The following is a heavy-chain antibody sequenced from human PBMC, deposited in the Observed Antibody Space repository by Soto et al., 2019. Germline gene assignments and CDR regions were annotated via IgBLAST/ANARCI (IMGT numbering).Heavy chain of an antibody. CDR2: IMPSSHTA. CDR1: GGIFSNFG. J-gene: IGHJ5*02. D-gene: IGHD3-16*02. Sequence: ASVKVSCKASGGIFSNFGISWVRQAPGQGLEWMGGIMPSSHTASYAQKFQGRVIFTADESTTTAYMDLSSLGSQDTAIYYCSIDESDDYVWGSYSSLGQGTPVTVAS. V-gene: IGHV1-69*13. CDR3: SIDESDDYVWGSYSS.